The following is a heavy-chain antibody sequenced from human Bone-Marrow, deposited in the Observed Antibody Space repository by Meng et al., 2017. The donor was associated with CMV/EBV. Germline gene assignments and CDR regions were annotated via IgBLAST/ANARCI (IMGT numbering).Heavy chain of an antibody. CDR2: ISTYNGKT. Sequence: AAVKVACKASGYIFPNCGISWVRQAPGQGHEWMGWISTYNGKTNYAQSFQGRVTLTADTSTSTVYMELRSLRSDDTAVYYWARDRYCSITSCYASVSWYYYGMDAWGHGTTVPVSS. D-gene: IGHD2-2*01. CDR1: GYIFPNCG. V-gene: IGHV1-18*01. CDR3: ARDRYCSITSCYASVSWYYYGMDA. J-gene: IGHJ6*02.